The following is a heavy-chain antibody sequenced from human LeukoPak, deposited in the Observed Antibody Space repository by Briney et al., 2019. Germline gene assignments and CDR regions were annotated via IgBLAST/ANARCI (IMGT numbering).Heavy chain of an antibody. Sequence: GGSLRLSCAASGFTFSDYYMSWIRQAPGKGLEWVSDISSTSIYTNYADSVKGRFTISRDNAKNSLYLQMNSLRAEDTAVYYCARDVGGPPSMIVVGEFDYWGQGTLVTVSS. D-gene: IGHD3-22*01. CDR1: GFTFSDYY. CDR3: ARDVGGPPSMIVVGEFDY. CDR2: ISSTSIYT. V-gene: IGHV3-11*05. J-gene: IGHJ4*02.